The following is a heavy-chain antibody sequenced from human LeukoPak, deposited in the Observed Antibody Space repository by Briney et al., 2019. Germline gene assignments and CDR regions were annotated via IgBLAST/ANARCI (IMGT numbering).Heavy chain of an antibody. V-gene: IGHV3-21*01. CDR2: ISSSSSYI. CDR3: ARDFYGDYPSRYFDY. J-gene: IGHJ4*02. D-gene: IGHD4-17*01. Sequence: KPGGSLRLSCPASGSTFSSNSMNWVRQPPGKGLEWVSSISSSSSYIYYADSVKGRFTISRDNAKNSLYLQMNSLRAEDTAVYYCARDFYGDYPSRYFDYWGQGTLVTVSS. CDR1: GSTFSSNS.